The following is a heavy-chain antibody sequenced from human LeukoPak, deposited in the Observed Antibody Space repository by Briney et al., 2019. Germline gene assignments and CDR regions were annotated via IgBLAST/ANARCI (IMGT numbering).Heavy chain of an antibody. J-gene: IGHJ4*02. Sequence: PGRSLTLSCAASGFTFSSYAMCWVRHPPGKGMEGMGNINYSGSTNHNPSLKSRVTISADTAKNQFSLKLSSVTAADTAVYYCARDADGTGTTDYWGQGTLVTVSS. V-gene: IGHV4-4*02. CDR3: ARDADGTGTTDY. CDR2: INYSGST. CDR1: GFTFSSYAM. D-gene: IGHD1-7*01.